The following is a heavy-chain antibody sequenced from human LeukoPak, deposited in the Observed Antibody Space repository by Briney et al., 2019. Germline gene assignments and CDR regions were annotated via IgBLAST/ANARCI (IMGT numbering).Heavy chain of an antibody. J-gene: IGHJ3*02. CDR1: GFTFSSNW. CDR2: IISNENSA. V-gene: IGHV3-74*01. D-gene: IGHD6-13*01. CDR3: VRGGIASAFDI. Sequence: TGGSLRLSCAASGFTFSSNWMHWVRQAPGKGLVWVSRIISNENSATYADSVKGRFTISRDNAKNTLYLQVNSLRAEDTAVYYCVRGGIASAFDIWGQGTMVTVSS.